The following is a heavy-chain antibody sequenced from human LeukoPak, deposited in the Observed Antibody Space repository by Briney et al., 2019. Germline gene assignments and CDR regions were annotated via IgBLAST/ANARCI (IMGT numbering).Heavy chain of an antibody. Sequence: NASETLSLTCTVSGVSISSSSYYWGWIRQPPGKGLEWIGSIYYSGSTYYNPSLKSRVTISVDTSKNQFSLKLSSVTAADTAVYYCARVKRSPGLDRLQANQKAFDYWGQGTLVTVSS. J-gene: IGHJ4*02. CDR1: GVSISSSSYY. CDR2: IYYSGST. CDR3: ARVKRSPGLDRLQANQKAFDY. D-gene: IGHD5-24*01. V-gene: IGHV4-39*01.